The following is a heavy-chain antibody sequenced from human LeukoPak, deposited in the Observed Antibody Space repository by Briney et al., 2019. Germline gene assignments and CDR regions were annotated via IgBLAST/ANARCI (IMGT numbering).Heavy chain of an antibody. CDR3: ANLLPIVVVVAARDY. CDR2: ISGSGGST. V-gene: IGHV3-23*01. D-gene: IGHD2-15*01. J-gene: IGHJ4*02. Sequence: PGGSLRLSCAASGFTFSSYAMSWVRQAPGKGLEWVSAISGSGGSTYYADSVKGRFTISRDNSKNTLYLQMNSLRAEDTAAYYCANLLPIVVVVAARDYWGQGTLVTVSS. CDR1: GFTFSSYA.